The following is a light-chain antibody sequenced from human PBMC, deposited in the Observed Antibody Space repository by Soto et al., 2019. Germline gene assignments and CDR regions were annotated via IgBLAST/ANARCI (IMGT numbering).Light chain of an antibody. CDR3: QQSHSAPLT. CDR1: QSISSY. CDR2: GAS. Sequence: DIPMTQSPSSLSASVGDRLTITCRPSQSISSYLNWYQQKPGKAPKLLIYGASNLQGGVPSRFSGSRSGTEFTLTVSSLQPEGFATYYCQQSHSAPLTFGQGTKVEIK. V-gene: IGKV1-39*01. J-gene: IGKJ1*01.